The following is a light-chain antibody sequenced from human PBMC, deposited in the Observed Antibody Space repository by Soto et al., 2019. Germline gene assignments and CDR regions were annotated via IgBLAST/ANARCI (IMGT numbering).Light chain of an antibody. CDR3: QPYYTLPLS. Sequence: DIVLTQSPDSLAVSLGERATIYCKSSQSVLYSSNNENYLAWYQQKPGHPPKLLMYWASTREPGVPDRFSGSGSGTDFTLPISSLQAEDVAVYSCQPYYTLPLSFGGGTKVEIK. J-gene: IGKJ4*01. V-gene: IGKV4-1*01. CDR2: WAS. CDR1: QSVLYSSNNENY.